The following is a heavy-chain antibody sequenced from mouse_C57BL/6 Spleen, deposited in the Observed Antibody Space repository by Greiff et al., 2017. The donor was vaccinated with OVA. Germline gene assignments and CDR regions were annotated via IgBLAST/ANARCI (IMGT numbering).Heavy chain of an antibody. CDR2: IYPRDGST. J-gene: IGHJ1*03. D-gene: IGHD2-4*01. V-gene: IGHV1-78*01. CDR1: GYTFTDHT. Sequence: VQVVESDAELVKPGASVKISCKVSGYTFTDHTIHWMKQRPEQGLEWIGYIYPRDGSTKYNEKFKGKATLTADKSSSTAYMQLNSLPSEDYEVYFCARRPIYYDYDGYFDVWGTGTTVTVSS. CDR3: ARRPIYYDYDGYFDV.